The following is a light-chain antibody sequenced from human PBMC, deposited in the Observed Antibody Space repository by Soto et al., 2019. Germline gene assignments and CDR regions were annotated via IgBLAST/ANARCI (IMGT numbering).Light chain of an antibody. CDR1: SGHSSYI. V-gene: IGLV4-60*02. CDR3: ESWDSNTHTV. Sequence: QSVLTQSSSASASLGSSVKLTCTLSSGHSSYIIAWHQQQPGKAPRYLMKLEGSGSYNKGSGVPDRFSGSSSAADRYLTISNHEVEEEADYYCESWDSNTHTVFGGGTKLTVL. J-gene: IGLJ3*02. CDR2: LEGSGSY.